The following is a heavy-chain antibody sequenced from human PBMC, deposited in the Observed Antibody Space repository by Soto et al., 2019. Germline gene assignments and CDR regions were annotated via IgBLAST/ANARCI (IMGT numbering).Heavy chain of an antibody. D-gene: IGHD2-15*01. CDR2: INPDNGNT. J-gene: IGHJ5*02. Sequence: QVQLVQSGAEVKKPGASVKISCKASGYTFTRYTMNWVRQAPGQRLEWMGWINPDNGNTKSSQKFQDGVTITRDTSASTASMDLSSLRSEDTAVYYCARGIATGQLDPWGQGTLVTVSS. V-gene: IGHV1-3*01. CDR1: GYTFTRYT. CDR3: ARGIATGQLDP.